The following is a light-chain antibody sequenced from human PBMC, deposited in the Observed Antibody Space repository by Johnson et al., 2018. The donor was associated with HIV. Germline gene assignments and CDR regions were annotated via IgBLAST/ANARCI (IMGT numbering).Light chain of an antibody. Sequence: QSVLTQPPSVSAAPGQKVTISCSGSSSNIGNNYVSWYQQLPGTAPKLLIYENNKRPSGIPDRFSGSKSGTSATLGITGLQTGDEADYYCETWDSSLSAYAFGTGTKVTVL. J-gene: IGLJ1*01. V-gene: IGLV1-51*02. CDR3: ETWDSSLSAYA. CDR2: ENN. CDR1: SSNIGNNY.